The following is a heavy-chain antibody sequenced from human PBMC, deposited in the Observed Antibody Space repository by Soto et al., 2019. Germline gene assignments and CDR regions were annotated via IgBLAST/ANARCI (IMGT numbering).Heavy chain of an antibody. J-gene: IGHJ6*02. CDR3: ARVPPTYDSSGYYYHYYYGMDV. CDR1: GFTCSSYG. D-gene: IGHD3-22*01. V-gene: IGHV3-33*01. CDR2: IWYDGSNK. Sequence: SLRLSCAASGFTCSSYGMHWARQAPGKGLEWVAVIWYDGSNKYYADSVKGRFTISRDNSKNTLYLQMNSLRAEDTAVYYCARVPPTYDSSGYYYHYYYGMDVWGQGTTVTAP.